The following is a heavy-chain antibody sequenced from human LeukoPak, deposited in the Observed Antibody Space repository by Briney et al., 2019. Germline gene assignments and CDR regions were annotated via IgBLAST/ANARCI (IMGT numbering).Heavy chain of an antibody. J-gene: IGHJ6*02. CDR2: INPNSGGT. V-gene: IGHV1-2*02. CDR3: ARTLPAAITYYYYGMDV. D-gene: IGHD2-2*01. Sequence: ASVKVSCKASGYTFTGYYMHWVPQAPGQGLEWMGWINPNSGGTNYAQKFQGRVTMTRDTSISTAYMELSRLRSDDTAVYYCARTLPAAITYYYYGMDVWGQGTTVTVSS. CDR1: GYTFTGYY.